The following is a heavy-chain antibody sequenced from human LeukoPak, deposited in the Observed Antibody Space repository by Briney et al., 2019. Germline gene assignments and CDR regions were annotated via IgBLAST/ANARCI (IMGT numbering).Heavy chain of an antibody. J-gene: IGHJ3*02. CDR2: ISGSGGST. D-gene: IGHD3-16*01. CDR3: AKKVGGVYVFDI. Sequence: PGGSLRLSCAASGFTFNNYAMTWVRQAPGKGLEWVSGISGSGGSTYYADSVKGRSTISRDNSKNTLYLQMNSLRAEDTAVYYCAKKVGGVYVFDIWGQGTMVTVSS. CDR1: GFTFNNYA. V-gene: IGHV3-23*01.